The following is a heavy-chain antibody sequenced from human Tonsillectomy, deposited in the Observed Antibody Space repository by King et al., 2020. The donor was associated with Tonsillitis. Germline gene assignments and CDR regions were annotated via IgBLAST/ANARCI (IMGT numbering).Heavy chain of an antibody. V-gene: IGHV3-23*04. J-gene: IGHJ4*02. CDR2: ISGSGGGST. CDR3: AKTRLPFMESTGALDY. Sequence: VQLVESGGNLVQPGGSLRLSCAASGFTFSSYAMNWVRQAPGRGLDWVAGISGSGGGSTCYADSVKGRFTISRDNSRNTLYLQMNSLRAEDTAVYYCAKTRLPFMESTGALDYWGQGTLVTVSS. CDR1: GFTFSSYA. D-gene: IGHD3-3*01.